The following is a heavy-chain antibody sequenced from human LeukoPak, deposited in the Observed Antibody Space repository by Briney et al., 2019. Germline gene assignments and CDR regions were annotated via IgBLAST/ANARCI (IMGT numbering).Heavy chain of an antibody. Sequence: GGSLRLSCAASGFTFSSYWMHWVRQAPGKGLVWVSRIDHDGINTYYADSVKGRFTISRDNAKNTLYLQMNSPRAEDTAVYYCARDPFTSGWPRDWGQGTLVTVSS. V-gene: IGHV3-74*01. CDR1: GFTFSSYW. CDR3: ARDPFTSGWPRD. J-gene: IGHJ4*02. CDR2: IDHDGINT. D-gene: IGHD6-19*01.